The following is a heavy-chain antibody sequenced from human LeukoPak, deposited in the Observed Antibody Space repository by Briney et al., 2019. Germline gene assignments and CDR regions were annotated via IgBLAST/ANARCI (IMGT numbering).Heavy chain of an antibody. Sequence: GGSLRLSRAASGFTFSSYAMSWVRQAPGKGLEWVSAISGSGGSTYYADSVKGRFTISRDNSKNTLYLQMNSLRAEDTAVYYCAKDLGGNDSSGCFLDYWGQGTLVTVSS. J-gene: IGHJ4*02. CDR1: GFTFSSYA. CDR2: ISGSGGST. V-gene: IGHV3-23*01. D-gene: IGHD3-22*01. CDR3: AKDLGGNDSSGCFLDY.